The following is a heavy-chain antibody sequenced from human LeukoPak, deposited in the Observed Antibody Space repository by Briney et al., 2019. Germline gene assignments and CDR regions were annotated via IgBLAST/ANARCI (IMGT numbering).Heavy chain of an antibody. CDR3: ARDVPITMVRGVIVHY. CDR1: GYTFTGYY. Sequence: ASVKVSCKASGYTFTGYYMHWVRQAPGQGLEWMGWINPNSGGTNYAQKFQGRVTMASDTSISTAYMELSRLRSDDTAVYYCARDVPITMVRGVIVHYWGQGTLVTVSS. D-gene: IGHD3-10*01. V-gene: IGHV1-2*02. J-gene: IGHJ4*02. CDR2: INPNSGGT.